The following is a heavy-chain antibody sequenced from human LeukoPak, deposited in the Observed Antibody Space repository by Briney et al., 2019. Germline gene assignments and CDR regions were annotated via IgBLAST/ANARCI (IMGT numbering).Heavy chain of an antibody. J-gene: IGHJ4*02. CDR2: IYYSGST. CDR3: TRGGELMNF. D-gene: IGHD1-26*01. Sequence: PSETLSLTCTVSGGSISSYYWSWIRQPPGKGLGWIGYIYYSGSTNYNPSLKSRVTISVDTSKNRFSLKLSSVTAADTAVYYCTRGGELMNFWGQGTLVTVSS. CDR1: GGSISSYY. V-gene: IGHV4-59*08.